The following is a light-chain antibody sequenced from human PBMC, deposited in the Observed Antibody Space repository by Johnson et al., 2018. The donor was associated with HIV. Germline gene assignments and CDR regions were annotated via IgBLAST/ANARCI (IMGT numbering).Light chain of an antibody. J-gene: IGLJ1*01. V-gene: IGLV1-51*01. CDR3: GTWDSSLSAYV. CDR2: DNH. CDR1: SSNIGKNY. Sequence: QSVLTQPPSVSAAPGQKVTISCSGSSSNIGKNYVSWYQQLPGTAPKLLIFDNHERPSGIPDRFSGSKSGTSATLGITGLQTGDEADYYCGTWDSSLSAYVFGTGTKVTVL.